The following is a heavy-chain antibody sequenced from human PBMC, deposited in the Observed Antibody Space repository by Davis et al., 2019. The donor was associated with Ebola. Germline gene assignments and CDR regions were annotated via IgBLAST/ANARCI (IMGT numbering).Heavy chain of an antibody. D-gene: IGHD1-26*01. Sequence: SETLSLTCTVSGGSISSYYWNWIRQPPGKGLEWIGEINHSGSTNYNPSLKSRVTISVDTSKNQFSLKLSSVTAADTAVYYCARGTLLVYYYGMDVWGQGTTVTVSS. V-gene: IGHV4-34*01. CDR1: GGSISSYY. J-gene: IGHJ6*02. CDR3: ARGTLLVYYYGMDV. CDR2: INHSGST.